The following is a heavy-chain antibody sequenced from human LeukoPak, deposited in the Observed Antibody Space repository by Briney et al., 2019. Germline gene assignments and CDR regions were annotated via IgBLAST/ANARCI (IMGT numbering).Heavy chain of an antibody. V-gene: IGHV4-30-4*01. D-gene: IGHD2-2*02. CDR2: IYYSGST. CDR1: GGSISSGDYY. J-gene: IGHJ3*02. CDR3: ARGDTYDAFDI. Sequence: NPSETLSLTCTVSGGSISSGDYYWSWIRQPPGKGLEWIGYIYYSGSTYYNPSLKSRVTISVDTSKNQFSLKLSSVTAADTAVYYCARGDTYDAFDIWGQGTMVTVSS.